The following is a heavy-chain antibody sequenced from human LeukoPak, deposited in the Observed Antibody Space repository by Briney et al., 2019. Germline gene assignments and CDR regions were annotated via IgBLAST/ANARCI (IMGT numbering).Heavy chain of an antibody. CDR2: IYYTGST. CDR3: ASPGPDYGDYAYDF. Sequence: SETLSLTCTVSGGSVSSGSYYWTWIRQPAGKGLEWIGFIYYTGSTIYSPSLKSRVTISLDTSKNQFSLKLSSVTAADTAMYYCASPGPDYGDYAYDFWGQGTLVTVSS. V-gene: IGHV4-61*01. CDR1: GGSVSSGSYY. J-gene: IGHJ4*02. D-gene: IGHD4-17*01.